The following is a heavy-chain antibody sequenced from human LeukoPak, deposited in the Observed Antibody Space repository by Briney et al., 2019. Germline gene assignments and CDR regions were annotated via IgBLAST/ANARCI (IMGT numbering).Heavy chain of an antibody. CDR3: ATILSAMVRGVIISNWFDP. V-gene: IGHV1-24*01. Sequence: ASVKVSCKVSGYTLTELSMHWVRQAPGKGLEWIGGFDPEDGETIYAQKFQGRVTMTEDTSTDTAYMELSSLRSEDTAVYYCATILSAMVRGVIISNWFDPWGQGTLVTVSS. J-gene: IGHJ5*02. CDR2: FDPEDGET. CDR1: GYTLTELS. D-gene: IGHD3-10*01.